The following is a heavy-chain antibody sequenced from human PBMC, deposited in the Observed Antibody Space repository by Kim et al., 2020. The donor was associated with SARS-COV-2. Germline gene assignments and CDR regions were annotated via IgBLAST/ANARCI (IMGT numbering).Heavy chain of an antibody. CDR3: ARERDGDTDVVRYFDY. J-gene: IGHJ4*02. Sequence: SLKSRVTISVDRSKNQISLKLSSVTAADTAVYYCARERDGDTDVVRYFDYWGQGTLVTVSS. D-gene: IGHD5-18*01. V-gene: IGHV4-30-2*01.